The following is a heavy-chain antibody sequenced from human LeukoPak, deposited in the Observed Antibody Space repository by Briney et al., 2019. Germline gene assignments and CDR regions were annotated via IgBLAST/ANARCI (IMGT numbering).Heavy chain of an antibody. D-gene: IGHD5-24*01. CDR2: IIPIFGTA. CDR1: GGTFSSYA. CDR3: ARDKRRDGYNLSY. V-gene: IGHV1-69*05. J-gene: IGHJ4*02. Sequence: SVKVSCKASGGTFSSYAISWVRQALGQGLEWMGRIIPIFGTANYAQKFQCRVTITTDESTSTAYMELSSLRSEDTAVYYCARDKRRDGYNLSYWGQGTLVTVSS.